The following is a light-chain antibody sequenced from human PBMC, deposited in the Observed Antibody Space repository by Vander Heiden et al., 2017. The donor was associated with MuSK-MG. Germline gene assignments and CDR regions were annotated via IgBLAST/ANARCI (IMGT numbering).Light chain of an antibody. CDR3: RQLNSLPLT. V-gene: IGKV1-9*01. J-gene: IGKJ4*01. CDR2: AAS. CDR1: QGISSY. Sequence: DIQLTQSPSFLSASVGDRVTITCRASQGISSYLAWYQKKPVKAPNLLIYAASTLQSRVPSRSSGRGSRTPFTLTGSGLQPEHITTYSCRQLNSLPLTFGGRTKVEIK.